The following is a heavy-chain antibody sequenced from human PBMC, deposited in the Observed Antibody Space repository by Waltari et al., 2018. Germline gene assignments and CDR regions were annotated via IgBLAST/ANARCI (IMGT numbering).Heavy chain of an antibody. CDR1: GYSISSGYY. D-gene: IGHD6-19*01. CDR3: AREGSSGWYGIDY. V-gene: IGHV4-38-2*02. CDR2: IYHSGIT. Sequence: QVQLQESGPGLVKPSETLSLTCTVSGYSISSGYYWGWTRQPPGKGLEWIGSIYHSGITYYNPSLKSRVTISVDTSKNQFSLKLSSVTAADTAVYYCAREGSSGWYGIDYWGQGTLVTVSS. J-gene: IGHJ4*02.